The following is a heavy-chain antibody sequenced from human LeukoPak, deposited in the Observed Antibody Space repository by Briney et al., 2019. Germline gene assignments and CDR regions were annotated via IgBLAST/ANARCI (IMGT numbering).Heavy chain of an antibody. CDR3: ARDRSSSGTDY. D-gene: IGHD6-6*01. J-gene: IGHJ4*02. CDR2: INPNSGGT. CDR1: GYTFTSYA. V-gene: IGHV1-2*02. Sequence: ASVKVSCKASGYTFTSYAINWVRQAPGQGLEWMGWINPNSGGTNYAQKFQGRVTMTRDTSISTAYMELSRLRSDDTAVYYCARDRSSSGTDYWGQGTLVTVSS.